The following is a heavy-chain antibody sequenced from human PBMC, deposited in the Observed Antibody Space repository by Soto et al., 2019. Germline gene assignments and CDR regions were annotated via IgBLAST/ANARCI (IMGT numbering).Heavy chain of an antibody. J-gene: IGHJ5*02. CDR1: GGSISSSSYY. Sequence: PSETLSLTCTVSGGSISSSSYYWGWIRQPPGKGLEWIGSIFYSGSTYYNPSLKSRVTISVDTSKNQFSLKLSSVTAADTAVYYCARASYCSGGSCYSTNWFDPWGQGTLVTVSS. D-gene: IGHD2-15*01. CDR2: IFYSGST. CDR3: ARASYCSGGSCYSTNWFDP. V-gene: IGHV4-39*07.